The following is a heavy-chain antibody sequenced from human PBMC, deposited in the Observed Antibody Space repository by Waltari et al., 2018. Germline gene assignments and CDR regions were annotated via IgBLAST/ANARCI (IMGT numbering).Heavy chain of an antibody. V-gene: IGHV3-7*01. CDR2: IKQDGREK. J-gene: IGHJ4*02. Sequence: EVQSVESGGDLVQPGGSLRLSCEVSRFTFSSYWMSWVRQAPGKGLEWVANIKQDGREKDYVGPVKGRFTSSRDNAKNSLYLQMNSLRVEDTAVYYCVRDFAVAGFDYWGQGTLVTVSS. D-gene: IGHD6-19*01. CDR3: VRDFAVAGFDY. CDR1: RFTFSSYW.